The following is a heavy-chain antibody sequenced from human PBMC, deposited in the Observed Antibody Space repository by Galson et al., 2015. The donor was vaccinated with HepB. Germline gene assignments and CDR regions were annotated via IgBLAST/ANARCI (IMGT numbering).Heavy chain of an antibody. D-gene: IGHD2-2*01. J-gene: IGHJ5*02. CDR1: GYSFTSYW. CDR3: ARLVVPAATDGNWFDP. Sequence: QSGAEVKKPGESLRISCKGSGYSFTSYWISWVRQMPGKGLEWMGRIDPSDSYTNYSPSFQGHVTISADKSISTAYLQWSSLKASDTAMYYCARLVVPAATDGNWFDPWGQGTLVTVSS. CDR2: IDPSDSYT. V-gene: IGHV5-10-1*01.